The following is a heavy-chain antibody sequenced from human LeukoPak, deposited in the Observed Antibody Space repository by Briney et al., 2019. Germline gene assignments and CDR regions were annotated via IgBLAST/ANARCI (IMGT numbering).Heavy chain of an antibody. D-gene: IGHD3-3*01. CDR2: ISCSGGST. CDR3: AKQYQLITIFGVAGEGFYY. Sequence: GGSLRLSCAASGFIFSSYAMSWVRQAPGKGLEGVSAISCSGGSTYYADSLRDRFTISSDNSKNTLYLQMNSLRAEDTAVYYCAKQYQLITIFGVAGEGFYYWGQGNLVTVSS. J-gene: IGHJ4*02. V-gene: IGHV3-23*01. CDR1: GFIFSSYA.